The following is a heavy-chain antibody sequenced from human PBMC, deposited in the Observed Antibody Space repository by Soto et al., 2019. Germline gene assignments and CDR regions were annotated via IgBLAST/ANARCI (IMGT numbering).Heavy chain of an antibody. Sequence: GSVKVSCKASGYTFTSSGMSSGRQAPGRGHPWMGWISAHTGSSEYAQRFQARVTMTTDTSTSTAYMELRSLRSDDTAVYYCARALFITIFGVFIIPRFDPWGQGSLVTASS. D-gene: IGHD3-3*01. CDR2: ISAHTGSS. J-gene: IGHJ5*02. CDR3: ARALFITIFGVFIIPRFDP. V-gene: IGHV1-18*01. CDR1: GYTFTSSG.